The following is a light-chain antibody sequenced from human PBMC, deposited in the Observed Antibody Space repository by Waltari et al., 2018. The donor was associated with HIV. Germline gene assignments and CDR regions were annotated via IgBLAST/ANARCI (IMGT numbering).Light chain of an antibody. Sequence: SYELPQPPSVSVSPGQTASLTCSGARLGAKYACWYQQKPGQSPVLVIYQDIKRPSGIPERFSGSNSGNTATLTVSGTQPMDEADYYCQAWDRSNVVFGGGTKLTVL. CDR1: RLGAKY. J-gene: IGLJ2*01. CDR2: QDI. V-gene: IGLV3-1*01. CDR3: QAWDRSNVV.